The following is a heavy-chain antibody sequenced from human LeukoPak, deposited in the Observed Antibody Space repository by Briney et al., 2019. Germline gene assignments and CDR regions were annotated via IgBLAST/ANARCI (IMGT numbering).Heavy chain of an antibody. Sequence: GGSLRLSCAASGFTFSSYSMNWVRQAPGKGLEWVSSISSSSSYIYYADSVKGRFTISRDNAKNSLYLQMNSLRAEDTAAYYCARGLRNSGYETPYYYYGMDVWGKGTTVTVSS. V-gene: IGHV3-21*01. CDR2: ISSSSSYI. D-gene: IGHD5-12*01. CDR1: GFTFSSYS. J-gene: IGHJ6*04. CDR3: ARGLRNSGYETPYYYYGMDV.